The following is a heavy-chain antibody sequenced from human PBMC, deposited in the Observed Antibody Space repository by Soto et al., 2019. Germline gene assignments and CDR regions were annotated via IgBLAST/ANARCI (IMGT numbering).Heavy chain of an antibody. CDR1: GYSFTSYW. CDR3: ARHEEMAVACTE. Sequence: PGESLKISCKGSGYSFTSYWISWVRQMPGKGLEWMGRIDPSDSYTNYSPSFQGHVTISADKSISTAYLQWSSLKASDTAMYYCARHEEMAVACTEWGQGTLVTVSS. V-gene: IGHV5-10-1*01. D-gene: IGHD6-19*01. J-gene: IGHJ4*02. CDR2: IDPSDSYT.